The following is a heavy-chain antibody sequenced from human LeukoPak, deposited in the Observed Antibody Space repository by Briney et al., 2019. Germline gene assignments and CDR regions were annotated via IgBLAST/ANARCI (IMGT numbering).Heavy chain of an antibody. CDR1: GFTFDDYT. CDR3: ASKSKQQLGDNAFDI. D-gene: IGHD6-13*01. V-gene: IGHV3-43*01. CDR2: ISWDGGST. J-gene: IGHJ3*02. Sequence: GGSLRLSCAASGFTFDDYTMHWVRQAPGKGLEWVSLISWDGGSTYYADSVKGRFTISRDNSKNSLYLQMNSLRTEDTALYYCASKSKQQLGDNAFDIWGQGTMVTVSS.